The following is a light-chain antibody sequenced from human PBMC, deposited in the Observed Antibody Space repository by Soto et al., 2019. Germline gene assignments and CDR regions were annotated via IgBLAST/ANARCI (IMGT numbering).Light chain of an antibody. V-gene: IGKV1-5*03. Sequence: DIQMTQSPSTLSGSVGDRVTITCLASQTISSWLALYQQKPGKAPKLLIYKASTLKSGVPSRFSGSGSGTEFTLTISSLQPDDFATYYCQHYNSYSEAFGQGTKVHIK. CDR3: QHYNSYSEA. CDR1: QTISSW. CDR2: KAS. J-gene: IGKJ1*01.